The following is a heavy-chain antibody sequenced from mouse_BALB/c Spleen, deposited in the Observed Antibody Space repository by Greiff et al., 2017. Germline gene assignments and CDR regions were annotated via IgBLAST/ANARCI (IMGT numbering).Heavy chain of an antibody. Sequence: VKLQESGPGLVQPSQSLSITCTVSGFSLTSYGVHWVRQSPGKGLEWLGVIWSGGSTDYNAAFISRLSISKDNSKSQVFFKMNSLQADDTAIYYCARNGDTTATGFAYWGQGTLVTVSA. CDR1: GFSLTSYG. D-gene: IGHD1-2*01. CDR2: IWSGGST. J-gene: IGHJ3*01. V-gene: IGHV2-4-1*01. CDR3: ARNGDTTATGFAY.